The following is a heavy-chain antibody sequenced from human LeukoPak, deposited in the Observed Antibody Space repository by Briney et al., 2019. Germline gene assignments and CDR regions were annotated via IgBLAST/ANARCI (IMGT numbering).Heavy chain of an antibody. Sequence: GGSLRLSCAASGFTFRNYAMYWVRQAPGQGLEWVSVISGSGGSTYYADSVKGRFTISRDNSKNTLYLQMNSLRAEDTAVYYCAEDRGNYEYSFDYWGQGTLVTVSS. J-gene: IGHJ4*02. D-gene: IGHD1-7*01. CDR1: GFTFRNYA. CDR2: ISGSGGST. V-gene: IGHV3-23*01. CDR3: AEDRGNYEYSFDY.